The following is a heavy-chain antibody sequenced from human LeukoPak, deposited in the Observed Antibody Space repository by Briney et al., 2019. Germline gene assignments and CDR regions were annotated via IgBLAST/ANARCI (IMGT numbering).Heavy chain of an antibody. Sequence: SETLSLTCAVYGGSFSGYYWSWICQPPGKGLEWIGEINHSGSTNYNPSLKSRVTISVDTSKNQFSLKLSSVTAADTAVYYCATFSSSTLYYYGMDVWGQGTTVTVSS. D-gene: IGHD6-6*01. V-gene: IGHV4-34*01. J-gene: IGHJ6*02. CDR3: ATFSSSTLYYYGMDV. CDR1: GGSFSGYY. CDR2: INHSGST.